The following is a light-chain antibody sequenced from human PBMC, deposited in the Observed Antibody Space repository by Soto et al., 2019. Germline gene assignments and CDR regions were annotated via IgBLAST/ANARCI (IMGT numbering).Light chain of an antibody. CDR1: STDVGNYDL. CDR2: EGS. Sequence: QAASVSGSPGQSITISCSGTSTDVGNYDLVSWYQQYPGKAPKLMIYEGSKRPSGVSNRFSGSKSGNTASLTISGLQAEDEADYYCCSYAGSRTYVFGGGTKVTVL. J-gene: IGLJ1*01. CDR3: CSYAGSRTYV. V-gene: IGLV2-23*01.